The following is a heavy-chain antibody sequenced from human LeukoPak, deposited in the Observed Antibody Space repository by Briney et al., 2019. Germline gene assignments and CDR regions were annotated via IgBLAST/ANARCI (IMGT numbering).Heavy chain of an antibody. CDR1: GFTVSSSY. D-gene: IGHD5-18*01. V-gene: IGHV3-53*01. J-gene: IGHJ4*02. CDR2: IYSAGST. CDR3: ARDRGYSYVYSFDY. Sequence: GGSLRLSCAASGFTVSSSYMSWVRQAPGKGLEWVSVIYSAGSTYYADSVKGRFTISRDNSKNTLYLQMNGLRAEDTAVYYCARDRGYSYVYSFDYWGQGTLVTVSS.